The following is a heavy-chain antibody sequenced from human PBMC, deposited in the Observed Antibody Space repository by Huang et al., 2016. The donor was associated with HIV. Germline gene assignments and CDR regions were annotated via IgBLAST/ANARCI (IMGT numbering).Heavy chain of an antibody. CDR2: INPKSGGT. D-gene: IGHD2-15*01. J-gene: IGHJ6*02. CDR1: GYTFTGYY. Sequence: QVQLVQSGAEVKKPGASVKVSCKASGYTFTGYYMHWVRQAAGQGLVGMGCINPKSGGTNYAQKFQGRVTMTRDTSISTAYMELGRLRSDDTAVYYCAREVVSATGYYYYGMDVWGQGTTVTVSS. V-gene: IGHV1-2*02. CDR3: AREVVSATGYYYYGMDV.